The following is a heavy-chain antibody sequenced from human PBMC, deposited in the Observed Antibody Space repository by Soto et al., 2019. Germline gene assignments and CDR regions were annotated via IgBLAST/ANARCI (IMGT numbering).Heavy chain of an antibody. CDR1: GYSFTRYW. J-gene: IGHJ6*02. Sequence: RGESLKISWKGSGYSFTRYWIGGGRQMPGKGLEGMGIIDAGDSETRYSPAFQGQVTISAEKSSSTAYLQWSSRKASDTAMYYCARHVGYGGDYYYYGMDVWGQGTTVTVSS. V-gene: IGHV5-51*01. CDR2: IDAGDSET. D-gene: IGHD2-21*01. CDR3: ARHVGYGGDYYYYGMDV.